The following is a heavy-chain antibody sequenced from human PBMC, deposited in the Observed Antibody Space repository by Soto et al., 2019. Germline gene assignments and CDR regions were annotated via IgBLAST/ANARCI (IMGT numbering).Heavy chain of an antibody. D-gene: IGHD2-21*02. V-gene: IGHV3-30*03. CDR3: AIGLHILVVTAT. CDR1: GFTFSSYG. CDR2: ISYDGSNK. Sequence: QVQLVESGGGVVQPGRSLRLSCAASGFTFSSYGMHWVRQAPGKGLEWVAVISYDGSNKYYADSVKGRFTISRDNSKNTLYLQMNSLRAEDTAVYYCAIGLHILVVTATWGQGTLVTVSS. J-gene: IGHJ5*02.